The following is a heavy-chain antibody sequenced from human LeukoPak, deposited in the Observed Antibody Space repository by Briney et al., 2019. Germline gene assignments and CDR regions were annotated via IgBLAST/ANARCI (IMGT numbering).Heavy chain of an antibody. Sequence: PSETLSLTCTVSGGSISSYYWSWIRQPPGKGLEWIGYIYYSGSTNYNPSLKSRVTISVDTSKNQFSLKLSSVTAADTAVYYCARVNYDFPDYWGQGTLVTVSS. V-gene: IGHV4-59*01. J-gene: IGHJ4*02. CDR3: ARVNYDFPDY. CDR1: GGSISSYY. CDR2: IYYSGST. D-gene: IGHD3-3*01.